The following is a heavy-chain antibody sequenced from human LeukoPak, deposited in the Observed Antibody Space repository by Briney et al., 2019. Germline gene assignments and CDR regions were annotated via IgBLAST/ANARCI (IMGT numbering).Heavy chain of an antibody. J-gene: IGHJ3*02. V-gene: IGHV3-23*01. CDR3: AKDGPWFGELSGDAFDI. D-gene: IGHD3-10*01. Sequence: GGSLRLSCAASGFTFSSYAMSWVRQAPGKGLEWVSAISGSGGSTYYADSVKGRFTISRDNSMNTLYLQMNSLRAEDTAVYYCAKDGPWFGELSGDAFDIWGQGTMVTVSS. CDR1: GFTFSSYA. CDR2: ISGSGGST.